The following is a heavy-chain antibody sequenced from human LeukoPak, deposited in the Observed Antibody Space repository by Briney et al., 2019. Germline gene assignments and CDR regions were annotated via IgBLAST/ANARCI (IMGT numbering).Heavy chain of an antibody. CDR1: GYTFNRHG. V-gene: IGHV1-18*04. Sequence: ASVKVSCKASGYTFNRHGINWVRQAPGQGLERMGWISVYNGNTNYAQKFQGRVTMTTDTPTSTAYLELRSLRSNDTAMYYCARDREVATELGFWGQGTLVTVSS. CDR3: ARDREVATELGF. J-gene: IGHJ4*02. D-gene: IGHD5-12*01. CDR2: ISVYNGNT.